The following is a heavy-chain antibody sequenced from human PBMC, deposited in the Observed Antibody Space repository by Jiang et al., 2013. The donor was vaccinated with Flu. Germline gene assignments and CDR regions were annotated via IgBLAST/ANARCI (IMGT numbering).Heavy chain of an antibody. CDR1: GGSISSYY. V-gene: IGHV4-59*01. Sequence: GSGLVKPSETLSLTCTVSGGSISSYYWSWIRQPPGKGLEWIGYIYYSGSTNYNPSLKSRVTISVDTSKNQFSLKLSSVTAADTAVYYCAREIPGYSSGWRKKRTYYFDYWGQGTLVTVSS. CDR2: IYYSGST. CDR3: AREIPGYSSGWRKKRTYYFDY. J-gene: IGHJ4*02. D-gene: IGHD6-19*01.